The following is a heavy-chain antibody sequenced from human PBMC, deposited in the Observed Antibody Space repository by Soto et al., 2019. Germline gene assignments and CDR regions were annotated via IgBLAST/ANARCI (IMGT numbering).Heavy chain of an antibody. CDR1: GAPISSGDYY. CDR2: IYYSGST. D-gene: IGHD4-17*01. Sequence: PSETLSLTCTVSGAPISSGDYYWHWVRQAPGKGLEWVGYIYYSGSTYYNPSLKRRLDISLDVSRNQFSLRLTSVTASDTAVYFSARGGYGVDELSYWGRGMLVTVSS. V-gene: IGHV4-30-4*01. CDR3: ARGGYGVDELSY. J-gene: IGHJ4*02.